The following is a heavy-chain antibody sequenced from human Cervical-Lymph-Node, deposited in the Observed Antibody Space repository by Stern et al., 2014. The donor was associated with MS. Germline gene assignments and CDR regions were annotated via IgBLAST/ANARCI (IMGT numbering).Heavy chain of an antibody. Sequence: QVTLKESGPALVKPTQTLRLTCTLSGFSVTTTGMRVSWIRQPPGKALEWLARIDWDDDKFYSTSLNTSLTISKDTSKNQVVLIMTNMDPVDTATYYCAWTYWGSEWFDPWGQGTLVTVSS. CDR3: AWTYWGSEWFDP. CDR1: GFSVTTTGMR. D-gene: IGHD3-16*01. CDR2: IDWDDDK. J-gene: IGHJ5*02. V-gene: IGHV2-70*04.